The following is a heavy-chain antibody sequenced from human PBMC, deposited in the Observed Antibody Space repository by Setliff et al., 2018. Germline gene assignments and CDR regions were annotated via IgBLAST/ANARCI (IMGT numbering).Heavy chain of an antibody. J-gene: IGHJ4*02. D-gene: IGHD1-26*01. Sequence: AGGSLRLSCAASGFTLSDHYIDWIRQAPGKGLEWVGRITNKVNHYVTEYAASVQDRFTISRDDSKNTLYVQMNSLKTEDTAVYFCTTEWDGTYPFDYWGQGTLVTVSS. V-gene: IGHV3-72*01. CDR2: ITNKVNHYVT. CDR3: TTEWDGTYPFDY. CDR1: GFTLSDHY.